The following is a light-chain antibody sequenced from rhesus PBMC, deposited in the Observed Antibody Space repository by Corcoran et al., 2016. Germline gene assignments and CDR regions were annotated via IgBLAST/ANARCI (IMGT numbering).Light chain of an antibody. CDR1: AGAVTSGNY. CDR3: LVYYSGAQV. V-gene: IGLV7-76*01. CDR2: NTN. J-gene: IGLJ6*01. Sequence: QAVVTQEPALTVSTGGSGTLTCGSSAGAVTSGNYPNWFQQKPGQAPRGLIYNTNSKHSWTPARFSGSLAGGKAALTLSGAQPEDVAEYYCLVYYSGAQVFGSGTMLTVL.